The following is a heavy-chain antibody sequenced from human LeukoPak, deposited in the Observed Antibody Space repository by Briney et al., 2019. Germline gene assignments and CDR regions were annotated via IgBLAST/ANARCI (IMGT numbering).Heavy chain of an antibody. CDR1: GFTFSTYN. J-gene: IGHJ4*02. CDR2: ISSSGSVI. V-gene: IGHV3-48*02. D-gene: IGHD2-15*01. Sequence: GGSLRLSCAVSGFTFSTYNMNWVRQAPGKGPEWVSFISSSGSVIYYADSVQGRFTISRDNAKNSLYLQMNSLRDEDTAVYYCTREPSSEVVIDYWAREPWLPSPQ. CDR3: TREPSSEVVIDY.